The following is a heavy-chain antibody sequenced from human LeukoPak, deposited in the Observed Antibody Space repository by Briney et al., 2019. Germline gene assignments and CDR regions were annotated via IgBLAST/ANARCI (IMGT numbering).Heavy chain of an antibody. Sequence: KPSETLSPTCTVSGGSISSSSYYWGWIRQPPGKGLEWIGSIYHSGSTYYNPSLKSRVTISVDTSKNQFSLKLSSVTAADTAVYYCARHLSIFGVVITIDAFDIWGQGTMVTVSS. CDR2: IYHSGST. CDR1: GGSISSSSYY. D-gene: IGHD3-3*01. J-gene: IGHJ3*02. CDR3: ARHLSIFGVVITIDAFDI. V-gene: IGHV4-39*01.